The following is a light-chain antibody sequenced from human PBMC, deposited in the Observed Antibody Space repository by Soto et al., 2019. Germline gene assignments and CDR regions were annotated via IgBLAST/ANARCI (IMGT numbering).Light chain of an antibody. CDR2: DAS. CDR1: QSISSW. V-gene: IGKV1-5*01. Sequence: DIHMTQSPSTLSASVGYRVSITCRASQSISSWLAWYQQKPGKAPKLLIYDASSLESGVPSRFSGSGSGTEFTLTISSLQPDDFATYYCQQYNSYSQGWTFDQGTKVDIK. CDR3: QQYNSYSQGWT. J-gene: IGKJ1*01.